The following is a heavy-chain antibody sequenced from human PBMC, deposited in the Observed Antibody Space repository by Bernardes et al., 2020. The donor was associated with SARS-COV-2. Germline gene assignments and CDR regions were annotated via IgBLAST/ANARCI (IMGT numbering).Heavy chain of an antibody. Sequence: ETLSLTCTVSGASLGTVDYYWGWIRQTPGQGLEWIASDYYNGNTYYNPSLKSRVTISRGPSAIQFSLKMTSVTAADTGIYFCASGTDTGAAGPEGWFDPWGQGTLVTVSS. V-gene: IGHV4-39*01. J-gene: IGHJ5*02. CDR1: GASLGTVDYY. D-gene: IGHD6-13*01. CDR3: ASGTDTGAAGPEGWFDP. CDR2: DYYNGNT.